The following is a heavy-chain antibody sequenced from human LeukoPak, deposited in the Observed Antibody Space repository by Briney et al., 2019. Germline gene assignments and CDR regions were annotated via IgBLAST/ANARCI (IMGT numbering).Heavy chain of an antibody. CDR3: ARVGRGGSYYGYYYGMDV. V-gene: IGHV4-34*01. Sequence: SETLSLTCAVYGGSFSGYYWSWIRQPPGKGLEWIGEINHSGSTNYTPSLKSRVTISVDTSKNQFSLKLSSVTAADTAVYYCARVGRGGSYYGYYYGMDVWGQGTTVTVSS. CDR1: GGSFSGYY. J-gene: IGHJ6*02. CDR2: INHSGST. D-gene: IGHD1-26*01.